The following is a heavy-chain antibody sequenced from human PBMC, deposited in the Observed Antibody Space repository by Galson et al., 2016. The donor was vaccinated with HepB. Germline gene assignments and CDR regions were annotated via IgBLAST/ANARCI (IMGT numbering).Heavy chain of an antibody. V-gene: IGHV3-48*03. CDR2: ISSSVSTI. Sequence: SLRLSCAASGFTFSSFEMNWVRQAPGKGLEWVSYISSSVSTIYYADSVKGRFTISRDYAKSSLFLQMNSLRAEDTGVYYCARGWARSTYYYDNSGYDSWGQGTLVIVSS. CDR3: ARGWARSTYYYDNSGYDS. J-gene: IGHJ4*02. D-gene: IGHD3-22*01. CDR1: GFTFSSFE.